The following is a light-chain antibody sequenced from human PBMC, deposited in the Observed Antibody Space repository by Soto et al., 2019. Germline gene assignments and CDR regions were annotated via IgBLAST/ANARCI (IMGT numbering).Light chain of an antibody. CDR2: AAS. V-gene: IGKV1-9*01. CDR1: QGINSY. Sequence: DILLTQSPSFLSASVGDRVTITCRASQGINSYLAWYQQKPGTAPKLLIYAASTLQSGVPSRFSGSGSGTDFTLTISSLQPEDFATYYCQQFSRYPLTFGGGTKVEIK. CDR3: QQFSRYPLT. J-gene: IGKJ4*01.